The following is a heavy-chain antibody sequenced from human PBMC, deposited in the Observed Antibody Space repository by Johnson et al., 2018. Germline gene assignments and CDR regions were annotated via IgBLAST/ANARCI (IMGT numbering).Heavy chain of an antibody. V-gene: IGHV3-49*05. Sequence: EVQLVETGGGLVKPGRSLRLSCTASGFTFGDYAMSWFRQAPGKGLEWVGFIRSKAYGGTTEYAASVKGRFTISRDDSKSIAYLQMNSLKTEDTAVYYWTRAVLRFLEWARTSFDIGGKGTMVTVSS. J-gene: IGHJ3*02. CDR2: IRSKAYGGTT. CDR1: GFTFGDYA. CDR3: TRAVLRFLEWARTSFDI. D-gene: IGHD3-3*01.